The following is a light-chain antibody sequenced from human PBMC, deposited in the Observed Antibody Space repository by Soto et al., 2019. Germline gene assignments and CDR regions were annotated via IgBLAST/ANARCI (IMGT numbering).Light chain of an antibody. CDR3: QAWDSSIGV. CDR2: QDT. CDR1: TLGDKY. Sequence: SYELTQPPSVSVSPGQTASITCSGDTLGDKYACWYQQKPGQSPVLVLYQDTKRPSGIPERFSGSNSGNTATLTISGTQAMDEADYYCQAWDSSIGVFGGGTKVTVL. J-gene: IGLJ2*01. V-gene: IGLV3-1*01.